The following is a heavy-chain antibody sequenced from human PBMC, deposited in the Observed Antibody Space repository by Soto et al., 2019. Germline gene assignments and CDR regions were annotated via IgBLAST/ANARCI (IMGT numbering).Heavy chain of an antibody. CDR2: IYYSGST. V-gene: IGHV4-39*01. CDR3: ARHGSLALLRFTPYFDY. CDR1: GGSISSSSYY. D-gene: IGHD3-3*01. Sequence: QLQLQESGPGLVKPSETLSLTCTVSGGSISSSSYYWGWIRQPPGKGLEWIGSIYYSGSTYYNPSLKSRVTISVDTSKNQFSLKLSSVTAADTAVYYCARHGSLALLRFTPYFDYWGQGTLVTVSS. J-gene: IGHJ4*02.